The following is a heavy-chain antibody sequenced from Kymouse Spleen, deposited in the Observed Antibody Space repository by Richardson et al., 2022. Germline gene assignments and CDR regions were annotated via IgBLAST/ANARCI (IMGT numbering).Heavy chain of an antibody. V-gene: IGHV3-33*01. CDR3: ARDRDYSLNWFDP. J-gene: IGHJ5*02. CDR1: GFTFSSYG. Sequence: QVQLVESGGGVVQPGRSLRLSCAASGFTFSSYGMHWVRQAPGKGLEWVAVIWYDGSNKYYADSVKGRFTISRDNSKNTLYLQMNSLRAEDTAVYYCARDRDYSLNWFDPWGQGTLVTVSS. CDR2: IWYDGSNK. D-gene: IGHD4-11,IGHD4-11*01.